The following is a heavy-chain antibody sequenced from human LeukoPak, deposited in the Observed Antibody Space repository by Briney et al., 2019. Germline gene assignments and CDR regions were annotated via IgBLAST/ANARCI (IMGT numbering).Heavy chain of an antibody. CDR1: GFTFSSYA. D-gene: IGHD3-3*01. V-gene: IGHV3-23*01. Sequence: PGGSLRLSCAASGFTFSSYAMSWVRQAPGKGLEWVSAISGSGGSTYYADSVKGRFTISRGNSKNTLYLQMNSLRAEDTAVYYCAKDGDFWSGYYLDYWGQGTLVTVSS. CDR3: AKDGDFWSGYYLDY. CDR2: ISGSGGST. J-gene: IGHJ4*02.